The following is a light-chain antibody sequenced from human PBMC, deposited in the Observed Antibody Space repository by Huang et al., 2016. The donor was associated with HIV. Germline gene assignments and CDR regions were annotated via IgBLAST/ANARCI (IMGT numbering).Light chain of an antibody. CDR2: ETS. V-gene: IGKV3-20*01. Sequence: EIVLTQSPGTLSLAPGERASLSCRASQSLRSRHFAWYPPKPGQAPMLRIYETSIRATDIPDFTLPISRLEPEDFAIYYCQQYGSSPPYTFGQGTKLEIK. CDR3: QQYGSSPPYT. CDR1: QSLRSRH. J-gene: IGKJ2*01.